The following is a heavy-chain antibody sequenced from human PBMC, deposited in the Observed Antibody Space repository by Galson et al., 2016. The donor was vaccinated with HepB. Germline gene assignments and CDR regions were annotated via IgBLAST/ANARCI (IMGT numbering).Heavy chain of an antibody. CDR1: GFSFSSHW. CDR2: INSDGSSI. CDR3: VRDIWNYGDY. Sequence: SLRLSCAASGFSFSSHWVHWVRQAPGKGLVWVSHINSDGSSINYADSVKGRFTISRDNAKNTLYLQMNSLRAEDTAVSYCVRDIWNYGDYWGQGSLVVVSS. D-gene: IGHD1-7*01. J-gene: IGHJ4*02. V-gene: IGHV3-74*01.